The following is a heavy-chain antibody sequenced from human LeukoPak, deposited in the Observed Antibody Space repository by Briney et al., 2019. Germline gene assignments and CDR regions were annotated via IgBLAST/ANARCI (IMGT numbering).Heavy chain of an antibody. V-gene: IGHV1-18*01. J-gene: IGHJ4*02. D-gene: IGHD5-18*01. CDR1: GYSFTSYG. Sequence: GASVKVSCKASGYSFTSYGISWVRQAPGQGLEWMGWISAYNGNTNYAQKLQDRVTITTDTSTSTGYMELRSLTSDDTAVYYCARSRGGYSYGYGEDWGQGTLVTVSS. CDR2: ISAYNGNT. CDR3: ARSRGGYSYGYGED.